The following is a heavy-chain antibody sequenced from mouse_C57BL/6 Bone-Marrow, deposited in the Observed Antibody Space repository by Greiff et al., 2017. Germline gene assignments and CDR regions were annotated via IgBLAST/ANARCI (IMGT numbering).Heavy chain of an antibody. J-gene: IGHJ2*01. CDR1: GYTFTDYY. CDR2: INPNNGGT. V-gene: IGHV1-26*01. CDR3: ARRVHGYFDY. Sequence: EVQLQQSGPELVKPGASVKISCKASGYTFTDYYMNWVKQSHGKSLEWIGDINPNNGGTSYNQKFKGKATLTVDKSSSTAYMELRSLTSEDSAVYYCARRVHGYFDYWGQGTTLTVSS.